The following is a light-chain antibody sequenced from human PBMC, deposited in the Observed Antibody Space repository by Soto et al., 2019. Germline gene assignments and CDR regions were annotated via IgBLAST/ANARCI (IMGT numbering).Light chain of an antibody. CDR1: QSVSSY. V-gene: IGKV3-11*01. CDR3: QRRSNWLLT. Sequence: DSVLTQPPATLSLSPGERATLSCRASQSVSSYLAWYQQKPGQAPRLLIYDASNRATGIPARFSGSGSGTDFTLTISSLEPEDFAVYYCQRRSNWLLTFGGRTKVEIK. CDR2: DAS. J-gene: IGKJ4*01.